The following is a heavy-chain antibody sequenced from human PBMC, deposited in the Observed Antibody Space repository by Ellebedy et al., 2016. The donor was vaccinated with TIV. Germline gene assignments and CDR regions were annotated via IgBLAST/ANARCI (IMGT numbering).Heavy chain of an antibody. Sequence: GESLKISXAASGFPFSSFWMTWVRQAPGKGLEWVAVIAYDGSEKYYVDSVKGRFTVARDNSKNTLYLQMNSLRPEHTAVYYCATCYGDHPDYWGQGTLVTVSS. J-gene: IGHJ4*02. CDR1: GFPFSSFW. CDR2: IAYDGSEK. CDR3: ATCYGDHPDY. V-gene: IGHV3-30*03. D-gene: IGHD4-17*01.